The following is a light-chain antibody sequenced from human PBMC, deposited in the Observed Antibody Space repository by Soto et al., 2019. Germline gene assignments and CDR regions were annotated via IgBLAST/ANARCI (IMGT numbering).Light chain of an antibody. Sequence: QSLLTQPACVSLSPGQSITISCSGTSNDVGGFNYVSWYQQHPGKAPKLLIFDVYSRPSGISNRFSGSKSGNTASLTISGLQAEDEADYYCSSYTTSSSYVFGAGTKSPS. V-gene: IGLV2-14*01. J-gene: IGLJ1*01. CDR3: SSYTTSSSYV. CDR1: SNDVGGFNY. CDR2: DVY.